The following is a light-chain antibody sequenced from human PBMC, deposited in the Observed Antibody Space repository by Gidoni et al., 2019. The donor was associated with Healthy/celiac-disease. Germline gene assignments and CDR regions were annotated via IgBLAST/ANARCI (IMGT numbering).Light chain of an antibody. V-gene: IGLV1-44*01. Sequence: QSLLPQPPSASGTPGQRVTISCSGSSSNTGSNTVNCYQQLPGTAPKLLIYSNNQRPSGVPDRFSGSKSGTSASLAISGLQSEDEADYYCAAWDDSLNGLYVFGTGTKVTVL. J-gene: IGLJ1*01. CDR2: SNN. CDR3: AAWDDSLNGLYV. CDR1: SSNTGSNT.